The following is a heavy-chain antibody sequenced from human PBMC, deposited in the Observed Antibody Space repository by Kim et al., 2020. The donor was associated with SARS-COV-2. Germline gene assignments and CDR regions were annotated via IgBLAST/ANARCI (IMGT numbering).Heavy chain of an antibody. V-gene: IGHV2-5*02. CDR2: IYWDDDK. CDR1: GFALSTSGVG. J-gene: IGHJ4*02. D-gene: IGHD3-22*01. CDR3: ARYYDSSGYYHGHFDY. Sequence: SGPTLVNPTQTPTLTCTFSGFALSTSGVGVGWIRQPAGKALEWLALIYWDDDKRYSPSLKSRLTITKDTSKNQVVLTMTNMDPVDTATYYCARYYDSSGYYHGHFDYWGQGTLVTVSS.